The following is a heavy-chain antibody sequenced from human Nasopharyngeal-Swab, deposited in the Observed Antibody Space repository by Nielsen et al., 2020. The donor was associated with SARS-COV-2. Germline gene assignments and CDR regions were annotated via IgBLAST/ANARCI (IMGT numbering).Heavy chain of an antibody. CDR2: INHSGST. CDR3: ARAEVPAALDY. Sequence: WIRQPPGKGLEWIGEINHSGSTNHNPSLKSRVTISVDTSKNQFSLKLSSVTAADTAVYYCARAEVPAALDYWGQGTLVTVSS. V-gene: IGHV4-34*09. D-gene: IGHD2-2*01. J-gene: IGHJ4*02.